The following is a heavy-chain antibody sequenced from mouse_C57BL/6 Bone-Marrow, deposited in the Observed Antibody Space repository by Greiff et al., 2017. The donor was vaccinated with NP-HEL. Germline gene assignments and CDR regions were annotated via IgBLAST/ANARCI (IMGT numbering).Heavy chain of an antibody. V-gene: IGHV5-17*01. CDR1: GFTFSDYG. CDR3: ARPTAQATGMGAMDY. J-gene: IGHJ4*01. Sequence: EVKLVESGGGLVKPGGSLKLSCAASGFTFSDYGMHWVRQAPEKGLEWVAYISSGSSTIYYADTVKGRFTISRDNAKNTLFLQMTSLRSEDTAMYYCARPTAQATGMGAMDYWGQGTSVTVSS. D-gene: IGHD3-2*02. CDR2: ISSGSSTI.